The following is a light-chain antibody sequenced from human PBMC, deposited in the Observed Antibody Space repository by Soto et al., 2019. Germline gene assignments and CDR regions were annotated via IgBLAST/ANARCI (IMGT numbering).Light chain of an antibody. J-gene: IGKJ2*01. V-gene: IGKV1-33*01. CDR1: QDIVNY. CDR3: QQYDNLPYT. Sequence: DIQMTQSPSALSASVGDRVTITCQASQDIVNYLNWYQQKPGKAPKLLIYDASNLETGVPSRFSGSGSGTDFTFTISSLQPEDIATYYCQQYDNLPYTFGQGTKLEIK. CDR2: DAS.